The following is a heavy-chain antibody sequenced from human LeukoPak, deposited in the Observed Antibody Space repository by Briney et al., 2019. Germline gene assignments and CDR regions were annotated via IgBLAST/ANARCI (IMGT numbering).Heavy chain of an antibody. D-gene: IGHD6-13*01. V-gene: IGHV4-38-2*02. CDR3: ARAYSSSWYWNWFDP. CDR2: IYPTGST. J-gene: IGHJ5*02. Sequence: SETLSLTCTVSGYSISSGYYWGWIRQPPGKGLEWIGNIYPTGSTYYNPSLKSRVTISVDTSKNQFSLKVSSVSAADTAVYYCARAYSSSWYWNWFDPWGQGALVTVSS. CDR1: GYSISSGYY.